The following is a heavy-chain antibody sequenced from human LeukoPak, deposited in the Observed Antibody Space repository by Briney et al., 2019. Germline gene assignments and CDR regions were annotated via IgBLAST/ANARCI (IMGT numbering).Heavy chain of an antibody. V-gene: IGHV4-34*01. Sequence: PSETLSLTCAVYGGSFSGYYWSWIRQPPGKGLEWIGEINHSGSTNYNPSLKSRVTISVDTSKNQFSLKLSSVTAADTAVYYCARGLLKNSYGLRLRSHDWFDPWGQGTLVTVSS. J-gene: IGHJ5*02. D-gene: IGHD5-18*01. CDR2: INHSGST. CDR3: ARGLLKNSYGLRLRSHDWFDP. CDR1: GGSFSGYY.